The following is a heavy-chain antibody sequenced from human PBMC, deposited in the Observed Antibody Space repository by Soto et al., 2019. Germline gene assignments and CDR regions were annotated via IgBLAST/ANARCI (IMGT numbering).Heavy chain of an antibody. CDR3: AKRPLQLHMYAY. D-gene: IGHD2-15*01. V-gene: IGHV3-23*01. Sequence: GGALRHSCTASGFIFCNYFITWVRPAPGKGLEWASSIIGNGGTTYYTDSVKGRFTISRDNSKNTLFLQINSLRAEDTAVYYCAKRPLQLHMYAYWGQGTLVTVSS. J-gene: IGHJ4*02. CDR1: GFIFCNYF. CDR2: IIGNGGTT.